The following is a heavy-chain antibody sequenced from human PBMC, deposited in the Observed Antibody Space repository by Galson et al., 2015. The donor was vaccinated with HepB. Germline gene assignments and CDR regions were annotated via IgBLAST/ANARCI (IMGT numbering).Heavy chain of an antibody. Sequence: SVKVSCKASGYTFTSYAMHWVRQAPGQRLEWMGWINAGNGNTKYPQKFQGRVTITRDTSASTAYMELSSLRSEDTAVYYCASEYSGSYYFDYWGQGTLVTVSS. D-gene: IGHD1-26*01. J-gene: IGHJ4*02. CDR1: GYTFTSYA. CDR3: ASEYSGSYYFDY. V-gene: IGHV1-3*01. CDR2: INAGNGNT.